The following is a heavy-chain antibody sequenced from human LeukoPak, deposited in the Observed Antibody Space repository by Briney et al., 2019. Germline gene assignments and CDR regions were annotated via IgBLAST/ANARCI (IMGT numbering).Heavy chain of an antibody. J-gene: IGHJ4*02. CDR1: RFTFSSYW. CDR2: IKQDGSEK. Sequence: GGSLRLSCAASRFTFSSYWMSWVRQAPGKGLEWVANIKQDGSEKYYVDSVKGRFTISRDNTKNSLYLQMNSLRAEDTAVYYCARDGDTSGYSDWGQGTLVTVSS. D-gene: IGHD3-22*01. V-gene: IGHV3-7*01. CDR3: ARDGDTSGYSD.